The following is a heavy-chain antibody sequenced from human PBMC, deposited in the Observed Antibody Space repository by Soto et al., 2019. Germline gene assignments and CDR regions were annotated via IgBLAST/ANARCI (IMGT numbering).Heavy chain of an antibody. CDR3: ATDYLLH. J-gene: IGHJ4*01. V-gene: IGHV4-59*12. CDR2: IYYTGST. D-gene: IGHD5-12*01. Sequence: SETLSLTCTVSGGSISSYFWSWIRQPPGKGLEWIGYIYYTGSTNYNPSLKSRVTISVDTSKNQFSLKLSSVTAADTAVYYCATDYLLHWGQGTLVTVSS. CDR1: GGSISSYF.